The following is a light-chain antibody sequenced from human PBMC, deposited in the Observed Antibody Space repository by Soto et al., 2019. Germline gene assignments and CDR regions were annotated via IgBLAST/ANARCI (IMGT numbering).Light chain of an antibody. CDR1: QGIANY. CDR2: AAS. CDR3: QKYNGDPFT. Sequence: DIQMTQSPSSLSASVGDRVTITCRASQGIANYLAWYQQKPGKVPKLLIYAASTLEPGVPSRFSGSGFGTGFTLSISSVQPEDLGTYYCQKYNGDPFTFGPGTKVDIK. J-gene: IGKJ3*01. V-gene: IGKV1-27*01.